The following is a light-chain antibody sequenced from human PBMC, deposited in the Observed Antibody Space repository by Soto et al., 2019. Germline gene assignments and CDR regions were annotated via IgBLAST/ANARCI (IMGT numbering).Light chain of an antibody. J-gene: IGLJ2*01. CDR2: EVY. Sequence: QSALTQPPSASGSPGQSVTISCTGTSSDVGGYNYVSWYQHHPDKAPKLIIYEVYKRPSGVPDRFSGSKSGNTASLTVSGLQAEDEAWYFCSSYAASERFGVFGGGTKLTVL. V-gene: IGLV2-8*01. CDR1: SSDVGGYNY. CDR3: SSYAASERFGV.